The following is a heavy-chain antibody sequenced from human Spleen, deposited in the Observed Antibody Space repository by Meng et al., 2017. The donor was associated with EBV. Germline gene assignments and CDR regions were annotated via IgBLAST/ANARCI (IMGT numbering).Heavy chain of an antibody. CDR2: INHSGIT. J-gene: IGHJ5*01. CDR3: ARAGSFLGIIDS. Sequence: QVQLQRWCAGLLKPSETLCLTCAVYGGSFNDYYWTWIRQPPGKGLEWIGEINHSGITNYNPSLKSRVTISVDTSKNQFSLKLSSVTAADTAVYYCARAGSFLGIIDSWGQGTLVTVSS. V-gene: IGHV4-34*01. CDR1: GGSFNDYY. D-gene: IGHD2/OR15-2a*01.